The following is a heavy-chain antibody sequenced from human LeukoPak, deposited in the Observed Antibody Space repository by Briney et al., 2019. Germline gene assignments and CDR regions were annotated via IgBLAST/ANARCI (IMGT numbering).Heavy chain of an antibody. Sequence: RSGGSLRLSCAASGFTFDDYGMSWVRQAPGKGLEWVSGINWNGGSTGYADSVKGRFTISRDNAKNSLYLQMNSLRAEDTALYYCARDEADYDSSGYYYFGYWGQGTLVTVSS. CDR3: ARDEADYDSSGYYYFGY. CDR1: GFTFDDYG. J-gene: IGHJ4*02. V-gene: IGHV3-20*04. CDR2: INWNGGST. D-gene: IGHD3-22*01.